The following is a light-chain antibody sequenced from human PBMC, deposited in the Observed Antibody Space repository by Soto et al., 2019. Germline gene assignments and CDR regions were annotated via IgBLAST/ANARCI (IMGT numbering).Light chain of an antibody. CDR3: SSYAGSNNLV. Sequence: HSALTQPPSASGSPGQSVTISCTGTSSDIGGYDYVSWYQQHPGKAPKLIIYEVNKRPSGVPDRFSGSKSGNTASLTVSGLQAEDEADYYCSSYAGSNNLVFAGGTKVTVL. V-gene: IGLV2-8*01. J-gene: IGLJ3*02. CDR2: EVN. CDR1: SSDIGGYDY.